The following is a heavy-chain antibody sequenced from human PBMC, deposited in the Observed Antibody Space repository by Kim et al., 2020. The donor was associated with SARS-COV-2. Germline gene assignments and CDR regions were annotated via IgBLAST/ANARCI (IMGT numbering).Heavy chain of an antibody. V-gene: IGHV3-23*01. J-gene: IGHJ6*02. CDR3: AKVIQFAVNYGMDV. Sequence: GGSLRLSCAASGLTFSSYAMSWVRQAPGKGLEWVSIITDSGGSTYYADSVKGRFTSSRDNSRNTLYLEMNSLRAEDTAVYYCAKVIQFAVNYGMDVWGQGTTVTVSS. D-gene: IGHD4-17*01. CDR1: GLTFSSYA. CDR2: ITDSGGST.